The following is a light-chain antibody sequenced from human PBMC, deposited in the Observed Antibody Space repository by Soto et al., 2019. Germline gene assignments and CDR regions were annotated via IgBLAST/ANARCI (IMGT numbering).Light chain of an antibody. CDR3: QQYNSYPWT. CDR1: QSISNW. J-gene: IGKJ1*01. CDR2: KAS. Sequence: DIQMTQSPSTLSASVGDRVTITCRASQSISNWLAWYQQKPGKAPKLLIYKASSLESGVPSRFSGSGSGTEFTLTISSLRPDDFATYYCQQYNSYPWTFGQGTKVEIK. V-gene: IGKV1-5*03.